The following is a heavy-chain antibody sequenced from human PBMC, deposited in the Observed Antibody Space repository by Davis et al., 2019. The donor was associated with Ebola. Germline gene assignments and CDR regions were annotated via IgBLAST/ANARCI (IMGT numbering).Heavy chain of an antibody. CDR3: AKPDYGDTNFDY. CDR1: GFTFSSYS. Sequence: GESLKISCAASGFTFSSYSMNWVRQAPGKGLEWVSSISSSSSYIYYADSVKGRFTISRDNAKNSLYLQMNSLRAEDTAVYYCAKPDYGDTNFDYWGQGTLVTVSS. CDR2: ISSSSSYI. D-gene: IGHD4-17*01. V-gene: IGHV3-21*04. J-gene: IGHJ4*02.